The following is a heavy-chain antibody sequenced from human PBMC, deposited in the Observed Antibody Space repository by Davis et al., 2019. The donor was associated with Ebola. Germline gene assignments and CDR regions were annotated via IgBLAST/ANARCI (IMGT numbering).Heavy chain of an antibody. CDR3: ARGGLYLGELSLSYYFDY. D-gene: IGHD3-16*02. V-gene: IGHV4-59*01. J-gene: IGHJ4*02. CDR2: IYYSGST. Sequence: SETLSLTCTVSGGSISSYYWSWIRQPPGKGLEWIGYIYYSGSTNYNPSLKSRVTISVDTSKNQFSLKLSSVTAADTAVYYCARGGLYLGELSLSYYFDYWGQGTLVTVSS. CDR1: GGSISSYY.